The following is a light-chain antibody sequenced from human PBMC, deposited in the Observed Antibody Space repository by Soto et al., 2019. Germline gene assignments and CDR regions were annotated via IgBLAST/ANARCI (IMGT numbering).Light chain of an antibody. CDR1: QDISNY. CDR3: QQYDNLPLT. Sequence: DIQMTQSPSSLYASVGDRDTITCQASQDISNYLNWYQQKPGNAPKLLIYYASNLETGVPSRFSGCCSATYFTFTISSLQPEDIATYYCQQYDNLPLTLGGGTKVDIK. CDR2: YAS. V-gene: IGKV1-33*01. J-gene: IGKJ4*01.